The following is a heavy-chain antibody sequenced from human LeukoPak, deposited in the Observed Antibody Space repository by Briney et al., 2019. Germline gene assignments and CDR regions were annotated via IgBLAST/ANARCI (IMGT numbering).Heavy chain of an antibody. J-gene: IGHJ4*02. CDR3: ARSLSSFGGDYVPHFDY. D-gene: IGHD4-17*01. CDR2: ISRSGTTI. V-gene: IGHV3-48*03. CDR1: GFTFSSYE. Sequence: QPGGSLRLSCAVSGFTFSSYEMNWVRQAPGKELEWVSYISRSGTTIYYADSVKGRFTISRDNSKNTLYLQMNSLRAEDTAVYYCARSLSSFGGDYVPHFDYWGQGTLVTVSS.